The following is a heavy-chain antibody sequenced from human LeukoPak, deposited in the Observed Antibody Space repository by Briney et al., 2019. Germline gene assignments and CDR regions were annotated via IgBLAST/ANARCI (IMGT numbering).Heavy chain of an antibody. CDR1: GGSISSYY. D-gene: IGHD4-17*01. V-gene: IGHV4-59*12. CDR3: ARVPATVTTRGHWFDP. J-gene: IGHJ5*02. CDR2: IYYSGGT. Sequence: SETLSLTCTVSGGSISSYYWSWIRQPPGKGLEWIGNIYYSGGTNYNPSLKSRVTMSVDTSKNQFSLKLSSVTAADTAVYYCARVPATVTTRGHWFDPWGQGTLVTVSS.